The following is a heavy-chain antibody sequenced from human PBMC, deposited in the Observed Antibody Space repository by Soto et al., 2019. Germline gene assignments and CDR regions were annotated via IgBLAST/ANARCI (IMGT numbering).Heavy chain of an antibody. V-gene: IGHV3-23*01. CDR3: AKDVHYDIVTGIEYFHH. J-gene: IGHJ1*01. D-gene: IGHD3-9*01. CDR1: GFTFSSSA. Sequence: GGSLRLSCAASGFTFSSSAMGWFRRNQGKGLEWVSGISGSGRITKYADSVKGRFIISRDNFKNTLFLQMNSLRAEDTAVYYCAKDVHYDIVTGIEYFHHWAQGTLVTVSS. CDR2: ISGSGRIT.